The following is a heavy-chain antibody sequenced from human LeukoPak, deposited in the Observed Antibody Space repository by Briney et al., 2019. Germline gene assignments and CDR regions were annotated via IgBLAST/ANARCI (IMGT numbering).Heavy chain of an antibody. CDR1: GFTFRSYG. CDR2: IQNDGSNE. J-gene: IGHJ4*02. Sequence: QPGGSLRLSCAASGFTFRSYGMHWVRQAPGKGLEWVAYIQNDGSNEQYADSVKGRFTISRDNSKNTLYLQMNSLRAEDTAVYYCAKGPSIAALDYWGQGTLVTVSS. V-gene: IGHV3-30*02. D-gene: IGHD6-13*01. CDR3: AKGPSIAALDY.